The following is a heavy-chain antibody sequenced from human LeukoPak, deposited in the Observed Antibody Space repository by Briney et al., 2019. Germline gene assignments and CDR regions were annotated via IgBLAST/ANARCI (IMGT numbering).Heavy chain of an antibody. D-gene: IGHD2-15*01. CDR1: GFTLTNHG. V-gene: IGHV3-23*01. J-gene: IGHJ4*02. Sequence: GGSLRLSCAVSGFTLTNHGVSWVRQAPGKGLEWVSIITGTGGKYYGDSVKGRFVLSRHNSKNTVYMQMSSLRAEDTATYYCAKDYCRDGNCPFPFLDSWGQGTQVTVSS. CDR3: AKDYCRDGNCPFPFLDS. CDR2: ITGTGGK.